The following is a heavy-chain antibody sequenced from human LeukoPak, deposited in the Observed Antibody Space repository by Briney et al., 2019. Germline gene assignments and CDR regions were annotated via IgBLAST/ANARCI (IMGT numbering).Heavy chain of an antibody. V-gene: IGHV4-39*01. CDR3: ARLYYYDSSGYCCRDAFDI. CDR1: GCSISSSSYS. J-gene: IGHJ3*02. CDR2: IYYSGST. D-gene: IGHD3-22*01. Sequence: PSETLSLTCTVSGCSISSSSYSWGWFRQPPGKGLEWIGSIYYSGSTYYNPSLKSRVTISVDTSKNQCYMKLSSVTAADTAVYYCARLYYYDSSGYCCRDAFDIWGQGTMVTVSS.